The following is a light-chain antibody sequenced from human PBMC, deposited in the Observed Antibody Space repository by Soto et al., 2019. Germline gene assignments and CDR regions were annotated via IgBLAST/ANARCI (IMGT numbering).Light chain of an antibody. CDR1: QSVSSY. CDR2: DAS. V-gene: IGKV3-11*01. CDR3: QQVNNYPLT. Sequence: EIVLTQSPATLSLSPGERATLSCRASQSVSSYLAWYQQKPGQAPRLLIYDASNRATGIPARFSGSGSGTEFTLTISSLQPEDFATYYCQQVNNYPLTFGGGTKVDIK. J-gene: IGKJ4*01.